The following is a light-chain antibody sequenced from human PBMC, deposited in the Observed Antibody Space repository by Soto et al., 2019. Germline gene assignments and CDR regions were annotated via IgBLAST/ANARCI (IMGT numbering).Light chain of an antibody. V-gene: IGKV3-15*01. Sequence: EVVMTQSPATLSVSPGERATLSCRASRGIGSTLAWYQQKPGQTPRLLIYDTSTRATGVPARFIGSASGTEFTLTITSLQSEDFPVYYCQHYVNWPLTFGGGTRVENK. CDR2: DTS. J-gene: IGKJ4*01. CDR3: QHYVNWPLT. CDR1: RGIGST.